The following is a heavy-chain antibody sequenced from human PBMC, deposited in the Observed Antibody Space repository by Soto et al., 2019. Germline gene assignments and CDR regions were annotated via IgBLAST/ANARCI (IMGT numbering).Heavy chain of an antibody. CDR2: ISSSSSYI. J-gene: IGHJ6*02. D-gene: IGHD2-15*01. Sequence: EVQLVESGGGLVKPGGSLRLSCAASGFTFSSYSMNWVRQAPGKGLEWVSSISSSSSYIYYADSVKGRFTISRDNAKNALLMQMNSLTAEDTAVYYCARMGSRRYYYYVVDAWGQGTTVTVSS. CDR1: GFTFSSYS. CDR3: ARMGSRRYYYYVVDA. V-gene: IGHV3-21*01.